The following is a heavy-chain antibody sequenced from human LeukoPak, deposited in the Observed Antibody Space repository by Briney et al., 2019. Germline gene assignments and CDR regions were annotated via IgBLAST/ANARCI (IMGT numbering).Heavy chain of an antibody. J-gene: IGHJ4*02. CDR3: ARGHYDILTGNYKWTPDY. CDR2: IHSGGSDV. D-gene: IGHD3-9*01. V-gene: IGHV3-21*06. Sequence: GGSLRLSCAASGFTFSSYKMNWVRQAPGRGLEWVSSIHSGGSDVYYADSVKGRFTVSRDNAKNSLFLQMNSLRAEDAALYYCARGHYDILTGNYKWTPDYWGQGTLVTVSS. CDR1: GFTFSSYK.